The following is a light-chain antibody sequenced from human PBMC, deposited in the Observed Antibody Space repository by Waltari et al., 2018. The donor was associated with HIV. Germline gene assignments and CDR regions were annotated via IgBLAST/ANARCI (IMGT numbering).Light chain of an antibody. CDR2: DYS. V-gene: IGLV3-21*02. CDR1: NIESKG. CDR3: QLWDTSSDHPAF. J-gene: IGLJ2*01. Sequence: SYVLTQPPPVSVAPGQTAQISCWGTNIESKGVQCNQQKPGQAPVLVIYDYSDRPTGIPERFSGSNSGNTATLTVSMVEAGDEADYYCQLWDTSSDHPAFFGGGTKLTVV.